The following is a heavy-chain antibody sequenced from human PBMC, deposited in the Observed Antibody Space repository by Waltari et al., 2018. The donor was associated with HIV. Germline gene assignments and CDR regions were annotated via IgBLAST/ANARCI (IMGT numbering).Heavy chain of an antibody. V-gene: IGHV4-34*01. CDR3: ASFGHSSGYFDI. CDR1: GGSFSGYY. CDR2: INHSGST. J-gene: IGHJ3*02. Sequence: QVQLQQWGAGLLKPSETLSLTCAVYGGSFSGYYWSWIRQPPGKGLEWIGEINHSGSTNYNPSLKSRVTISVDTSKNQFSLKLSSVTAADTAVYYCASFGHSSGYFDIWGQGTMVSVSS. D-gene: IGHD3-22*01.